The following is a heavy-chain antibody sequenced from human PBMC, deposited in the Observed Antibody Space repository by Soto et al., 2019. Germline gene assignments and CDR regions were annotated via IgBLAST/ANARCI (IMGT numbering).Heavy chain of an antibody. CDR2: IFYSGSI. V-gene: IGHV4-39*02. CDR3: ARESRRSDYYYGMDV. Sequence: ETLSLTCTVSGVSISSSSYYWGWIRQPPGKGLEWIGSIFYSGSISHNPSLKSRVTMSVDTSKNQFSLRLTSVTAADTAVYYCARESRRSDYYYGMDVWGQGTTVTVSS. J-gene: IGHJ6*02. CDR1: GVSISSSSYY.